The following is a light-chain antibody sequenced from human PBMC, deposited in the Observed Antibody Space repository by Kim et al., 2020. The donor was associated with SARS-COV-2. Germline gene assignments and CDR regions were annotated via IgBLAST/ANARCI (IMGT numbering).Light chain of an antibody. J-gene: IGKJ4*01. Sequence: DIQMTQSPSSLSASVGDRVTITCQASQDINNFLNWYQTKPGKAPKLLIYDASNLETGVPSRFSGSGSGTDFTFTIISLQPEDIATYYCQQYDNLPLTFGVGTKVDIK. CDR3: QQYDNLPLT. V-gene: IGKV1-33*01. CDR2: DAS. CDR1: QDINNF.